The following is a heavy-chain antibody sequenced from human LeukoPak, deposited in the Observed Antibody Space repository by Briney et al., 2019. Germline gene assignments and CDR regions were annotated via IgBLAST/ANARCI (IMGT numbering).Heavy chain of an antibody. V-gene: IGHV1-18*04. D-gene: IGHD1-7*01. Sequence: GASVKVSCKASGYTFTSYYMHWVRQAPGQGLEWMRWISPYNGNANHAQKLQGRVTMTTDTSMNTAYMELRSLRSDDTAVYYCAREGITGTKLFDYWGQGTLVTVSS. CDR2: ISPYNGNA. J-gene: IGHJ4*02. CDR1: GYTFTSYY. CDR3: AREGITGTKLFDY.